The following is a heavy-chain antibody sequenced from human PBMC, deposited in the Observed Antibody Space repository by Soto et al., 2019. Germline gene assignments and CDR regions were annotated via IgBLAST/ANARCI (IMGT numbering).Heavy chain of an antibody. CDR1: GGSFSGDY. J-gene: IGHJ4*02. CDR2: INHSGST. CDR3: ARGLNYYGSGSSPDY. Sequence: SETLSLTCAVYGGSFSGDYWSWIRQPPGKGLEWIGEINHSGSTNYNPSLKSRVTISVDTSKNQFSLKLSSVTAADTAVYYCARGLNYYGSGSSPDYWGQGTLVTVSS. V-gene: IGHV4-34*01. D-gene: IGHD3-10*01.